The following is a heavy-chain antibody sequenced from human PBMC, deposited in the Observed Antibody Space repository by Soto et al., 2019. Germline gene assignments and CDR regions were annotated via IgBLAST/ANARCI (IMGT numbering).Heavy chain of an antibody. J-gene: IGHJ5*02. D-gene: IGHD6-13*01. Sequence: QVQVVQSGAEVKKPGASVKISCKASGYRFTSYYMHWVRQAPGQGLEWMGIINPNSGITNYAQNFQGSVTMTRDTSTSTVYMELSILKSEDTAVYYCARSRGAAAGINWFDPWGQGTLVTVSS. CDR3: ARSRGAAAGINWFDP. CDR1: GYRFTSYY. CDR2: INPNSGIT. V-gene: IGHV1-46*03.